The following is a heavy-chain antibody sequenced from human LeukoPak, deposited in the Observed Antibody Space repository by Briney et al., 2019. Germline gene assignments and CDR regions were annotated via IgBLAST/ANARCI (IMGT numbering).Heavy chain of an antibody. D-gene: IGHD2-15*01. V-gene: IGHV4-59*01. CDR2: IYYSGST. CDR1: GGSISSYY. J-gene: IGHJ5*02. CDR3: ARDHGYCSGGSCRNNWFDP. Sequence: SETLSLTCTVSGGSISSYYWSWIRQPPGKGLEWIGYIYYSGSTNYNPSLKSRVTISVDTSKSQFSLKLSSVTAADTAVYYCARDHGYCSGGSCRNNWFDPWGQGTLVTVSS.